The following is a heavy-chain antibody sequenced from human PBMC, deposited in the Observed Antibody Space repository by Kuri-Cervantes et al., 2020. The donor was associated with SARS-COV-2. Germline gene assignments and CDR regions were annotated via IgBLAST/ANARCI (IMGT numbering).Heavy chain of an antibody. CDR1: GFTFSRYA. D-gene: IGHD6-13*01. J-gene: IGHJ4*02. V-gene: IGHV3-30-3*01. Sequence: LSLTCAASGFTFSRYAMHWVRQAPGKGLEWVAVISYDGSNKYYADSVKGRFTISRDNSKNTLYLQMNSLRAEDTAVYYCASPYSSSWREVGVDYWGQGTLVTVSS. CDR3: ASPYSSSWREVGVDY. CDR2: ISYDGSNK.